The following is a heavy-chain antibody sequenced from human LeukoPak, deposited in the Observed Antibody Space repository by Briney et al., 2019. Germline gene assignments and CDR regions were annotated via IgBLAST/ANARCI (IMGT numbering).Heavy chain of an antibody. J-gene: IGHJ4*02. Sequence: PGGSLRLSCAASGFTFSGYSMNWVRQAPGKGLEWVSSISSSSSYIYYADSVKGRFTISRDNAKNSLYLQMNSLRAEDTAVYYCARAVKYYYDSSGYLYYFDYWGQGTLVTVSS. D-gene: IGHD3-22*01. V-gene: IGHV3-21*01. CDR3: ARAVKYYYDSSGYLYYFDY. CDR2: ISSSSSYI. CDR1: GFTFSGYS.